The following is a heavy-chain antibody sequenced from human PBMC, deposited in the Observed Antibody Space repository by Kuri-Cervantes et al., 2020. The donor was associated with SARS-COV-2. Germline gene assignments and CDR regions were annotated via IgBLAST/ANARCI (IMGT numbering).Heavy chain of an antibody. D-gene: IGHD3-3*01. V-gene: IGHV3-23*01. Sequence: ESLKISCAASGFTFSSYAMSWVRQAPGKGLEWVSAISGSGGSTYYADPVKGRFTISRDNSKNTLYLQMNSLRAEDTAVYYCAKETALRFLDGFDYWGQGTLVTVSS. J-gene: IGHJ4*02. CDR2: ISGSGGST. CDR1: GFTFSSYA. CDR3: AKETALRFLDGFDY.